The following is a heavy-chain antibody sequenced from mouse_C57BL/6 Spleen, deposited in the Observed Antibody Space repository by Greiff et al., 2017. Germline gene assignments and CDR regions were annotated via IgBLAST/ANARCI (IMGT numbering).Heavy chain of an antibody. CDR3: ARRGTQAAWFAY. D-gene: IGHD3-2*02. CDR1: GYAFCSSW. V-gene: IGHV1-82*01. J-gene: IGHJ3*01. CDR2: IYPGDGDT. Sequence: QVQLKESGPELVKPGASVKISCKASGYAFCSSWMNWVKQRPGKGLGGIGRIYPGDGDTNYNGKFKGKATLTADKSSSTAYMQLSSLTSEDSAVYFCARRGTQAAWFAYWGQGTLVTVSA.